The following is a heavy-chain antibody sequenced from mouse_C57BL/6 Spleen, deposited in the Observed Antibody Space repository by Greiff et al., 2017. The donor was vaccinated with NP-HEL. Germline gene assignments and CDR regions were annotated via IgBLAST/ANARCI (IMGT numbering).Heavy chain of an antibody. D-gene: IGHD2-1*01. V-gene: IGHV2-6-1*01. J-gene: IGHJ4*01. Sequence: QVQLKQSGPGLVAPSQSLSITCTVSGFSLTSYGVHWVRQPPGKGLEWLVVIWSDGSTTYNAALKSRLSISKDKSKSQVFLKMSRLQTDDTATYYCARHDGNPHHAMDYWGQGTSVTVSS. CDR1: GFSLTSYG. CDR3: ARHDGNPHHAMDY. CDR2: IWSDGST.